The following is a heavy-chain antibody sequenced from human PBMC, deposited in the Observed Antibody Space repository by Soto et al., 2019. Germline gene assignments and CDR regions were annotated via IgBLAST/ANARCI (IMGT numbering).Heavy chain of an antibody. CDR3: ARRYGSSFDY. Sequence: SETLSLTCTVSGGSISSYYWSWIRQPPGKGLEWIGYIYYSGGTNYNPSLKSRVTISVDTSKNQFSLKLSSVTAADTAVYYCARRYGSSFDYWGQGTLVTVSS. CDR2: IYYSGGT. J-gene: IGHJ4*02. V-gene: IGHV4-59*08. D-gene: IGHD3-10*01. CDR1: GGSISSYY.